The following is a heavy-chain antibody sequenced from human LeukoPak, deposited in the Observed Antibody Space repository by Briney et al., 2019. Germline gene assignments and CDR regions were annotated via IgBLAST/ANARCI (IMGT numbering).Heavy chain of an antibody. D-gene: IGHD6-19*01. CDR1: ADSFTSYW. V-gene: IGHV5-51*01. J-gene: IGHJ3*02. CDR2: IYPSDSDT. CDR3: AGRLGIAEAGIGDAFDI. Sequence: GESLQISCKGSADSFTSYWIGWGRQMPGKALEGMGIIYPSDSDTRYSPSFQSQGTISADKSTTTAYLQRSILTASDASTYYYAGRLGIAEAGIGDAFDIWGQGTMVTVSS.